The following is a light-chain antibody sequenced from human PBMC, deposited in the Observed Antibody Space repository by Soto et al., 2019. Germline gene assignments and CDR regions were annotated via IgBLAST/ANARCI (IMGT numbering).Light chain of an antibody. V-gene: IGKV3-15*01. J-gene: IGKJ2*01. Sequence: EIVMTQSPATLSVSPGERVTLSCGASQSVSTNLAWYQQRPGQAPRLLIYGAFNRATGIPARFSGSGSETESTLTIRSLQSEDVAVYACQQYHTLPPLFGQGTKLESK. CDR2: GAF. CDR1: QSVSTN. CDR3: QQYHTLPPL.